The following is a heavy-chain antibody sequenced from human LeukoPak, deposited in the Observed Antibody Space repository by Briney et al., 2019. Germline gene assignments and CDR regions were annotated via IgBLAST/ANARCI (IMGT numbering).Heavy chain of an antibody. Sequence: SQTLSLTCTVSGGSISSGSYYWGWIRQPPGKGLEWIGTFYYTGNTYYNTSLKSRVTISVDTSKNQFSLKLSSVTAADTAVYYCARHNWNDLHFDYWGQGTLVTVSS. D-gene: IGHD1-20*01. CDR1: GGSISSGSYY. V-gene: IGHV4-39*01. CDR2: FYYTGNT. J-gene: IGHJ4*02. CDR3: ARHNWNDLHFDY.